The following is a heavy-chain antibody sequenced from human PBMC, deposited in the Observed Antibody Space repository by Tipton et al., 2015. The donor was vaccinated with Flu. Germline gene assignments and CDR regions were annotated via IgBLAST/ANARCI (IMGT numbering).Heavy chain of an antibody. J-gene: IGHJ4*02. CDR1: EFTFSSYW. V-gene: IGHV3-7*01. D-gene: IGHD6-13*01. CDR2: IKQDGSER. Sequence: QLVQSGGGLVQPGGSLRLSCAAFEFTFSSYWMSWVRQAPGKGLEWVANIKQDGSERYYVASVRGRFTISRDNAKNALYLEMNGLRAEDTAVYFCARSSYSSSWFFDYWGQGTLVTVSS. CDR3: ARSSYSSSWFFDY.